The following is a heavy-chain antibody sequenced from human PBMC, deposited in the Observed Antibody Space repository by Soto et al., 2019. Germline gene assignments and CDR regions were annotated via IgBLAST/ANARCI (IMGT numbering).Heavy chain of an antibody. Sequence: AVKVSCKASGGTFSSYAISWVRQAPGQGLEWMGGIIPIFGTANYAQKFQGRVTITADESTSTAYMELSSLRSEDTAVYYCAMSSGYYYDAFDIWGQGTMVTVSS. J-gene: IGHJ3*02. CDR1: GGTFSSYA. CDR2: IIPIFGTA. CDR3: AMSSGYYYDAFDI. V-gene: IGHV1-69*13. D-gene: IGHD3-22*01.